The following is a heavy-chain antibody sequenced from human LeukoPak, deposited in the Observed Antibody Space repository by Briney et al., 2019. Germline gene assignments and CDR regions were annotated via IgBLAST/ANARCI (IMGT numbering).Heavy chain of an antibody. CDR1: GGSISSVTSY. J-gene: IGHJ5*02. CDR3: ARDVLSDPGIWLDP. D-gene: IGHD3-16*02. V-gene: IGHV4-61*01. CDR2: MYNSGNT. Sequence: PSETLSLTCTVSGGSISSVTSYWGWIRQPPGKGLEWIGYMYNSGNTKYNPSLKGRVTISINTSKNQVSLKLTSVTPADTAVYYCARDVLSDPGIWLDPWGQGTLVTVSS.